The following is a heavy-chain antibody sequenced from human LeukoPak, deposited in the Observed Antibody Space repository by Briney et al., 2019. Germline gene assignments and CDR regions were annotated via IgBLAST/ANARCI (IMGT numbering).Heavy chain of an antibody. CDR3: AIDYSDFNLFDP. CDR1: SYSFTSYW. CDR2: IDPGDSDT. Sequence: LQIASKGSSYSFTSYWIGWVRQMPGKVLEWMGMIDPGDSDTRSSPSFQGQVTISADKYISTAYLQWSSLKASDTAMYYCAIDYSDFNLFDPWGQGTLVTVSS. V-gene: IGHV5-51*01. J-gene: IGHJ5*02. D-gene: IGHD4-11*01.